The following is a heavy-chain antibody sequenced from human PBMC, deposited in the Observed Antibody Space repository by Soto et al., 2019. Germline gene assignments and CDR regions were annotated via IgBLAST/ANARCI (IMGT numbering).Heavy chain of an antibody. J-gene: IGHJ6*02. CDR1: GFTFSSYG. CDR2: IWYDGSNK. Sequence: QVQLVESGGGVVQPGRSLRLSCAASGFTFSSYGMHWVRQAPGKGLEWVAVIWYDGSNKYYADSVKGRFTISRDNSKNPLYLQMNSLRAEDTAVYYCARGPSVSTSCWDGMDVWGQGTTVTVSS. V-gene: IGHV3-33*01. D-gene: IGHD2-2*01. CDR3: ARGPSVSTSCWDGMDV.